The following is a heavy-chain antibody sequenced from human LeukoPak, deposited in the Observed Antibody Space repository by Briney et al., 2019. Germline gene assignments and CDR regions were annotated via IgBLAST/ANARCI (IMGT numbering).Heavy chain of an antibody. Sequence: NPSETLSLTCAVSGGSISSTNWWSWVRQPPGKGLEWIGEISHSGSTNYNPSLKSRVTISVDKSKNQFSLKLSSVTAADTAVYYCARESKRSSSGWYFDLWGRGTLVTVSS. V-gene: IGHV4-4*02. CDR2: ISHSGST. CDR1: GGSISSTNW. D-gene: IGHD6-6*01. J-gene: IGHJ2*01. CDR3: ARESKRSSSGWYFDL.